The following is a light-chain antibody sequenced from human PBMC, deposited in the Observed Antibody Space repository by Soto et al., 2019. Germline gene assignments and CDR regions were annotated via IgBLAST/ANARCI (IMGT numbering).Light chain of an antibody. Sequence: DIQMTQSPSSLSASLGDRVTITCRASQSISSYLNWYQQKPGKAPNLLIYAASSLQSGVPSRFSGRGSGTDFTLTISSLQPEDFATYYCQQSYSTPYTFGQGTKLEFK. J-gene: IGKJ2*01. V-gene: IGKV1-39*01. CDR3: QQSYSTPYT. CDR2: AAS. CDR1: QSISSY.